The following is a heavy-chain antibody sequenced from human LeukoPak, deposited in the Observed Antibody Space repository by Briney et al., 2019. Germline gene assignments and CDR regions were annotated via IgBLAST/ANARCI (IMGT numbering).Heavy chain of an antibody. D-gene: IGHD6-19*01. J-gene: IGHJ5*02. CDR3: ARDKDTTGWLS. CDR2: IRGDGGVA. CDR1: GFTFDEYA. Sequence: GGSLRLSCAASGFTFDEYAMHWVRQDPGKGLEWVSFIRGDGGVAYYAGSVNGRFTVSRYNTKPYLYLQMDSLGNKDMSLYYCARDKDTTGWLSWGQGTRVTVSS. V-gene: IGHV3-43*02.